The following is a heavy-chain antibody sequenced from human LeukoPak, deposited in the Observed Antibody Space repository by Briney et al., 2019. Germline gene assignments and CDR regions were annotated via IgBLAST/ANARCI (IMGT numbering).Heavy chain of an antibody. D-gene: IGHD3-10*01. V-gene: IGHV4-39*01. CDR3: ARQITMVRGVTVTDWFDP. Sequence: SETLSLTCTVSGGSISSSSYYWGWIRQPPGKGLEWIGSIYYSGSTYYNPFLKSRVTISVDTSKNQFSLKLSSVTAADTAVYYCARQITMVRGVTVTDWFDPWGQGTLVTVSS. CDR2: IYYSGST. J-gene: IGHJ5*02. CDR1: GGSISSSSYY.